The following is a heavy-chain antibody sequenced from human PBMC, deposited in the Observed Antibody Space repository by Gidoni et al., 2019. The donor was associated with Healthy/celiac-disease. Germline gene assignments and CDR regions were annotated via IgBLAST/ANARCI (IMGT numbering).Heavy chain of an antibody. J-gene: IGHJ1*01. CDR1: GFTFSSYA. CDR2: ISGSGGSK. D-gene: IGHD3-22*01. Sequence: EVQLLESGGGLVQPGGSLRLSCAASGFTFSSYAMSWVRQAPGKGLEWVSAISGSGGSKYYADPVKGRFTISRDNSKNTLYLQMNSLRAEDTAVYYCAKSTDMIVVEEYFQHWGQGTLVTVSS. V-gene: IGHV3-23*01. CDR3: AKSTDMIVVEEYFQH.